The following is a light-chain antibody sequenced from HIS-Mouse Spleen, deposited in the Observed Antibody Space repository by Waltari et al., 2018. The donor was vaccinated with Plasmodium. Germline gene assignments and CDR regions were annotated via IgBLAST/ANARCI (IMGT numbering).Light chain of an antibody. Sequence: DIQMTQSPSTLSASVGDRVTITCRASQSISSWLAWYQQKPGKAPKLLIYNASSFASGVPSRFSGSVSGTEFTLTISSLQPDDFAPYYCQQYNSYPWTFGQGTKVEIK. V-gene: IGKV1-5*03. CDR3: QQYNSYPWT. CDR1: QSISSW. CDR2: NAS. J-gene: IGKJ1*01.